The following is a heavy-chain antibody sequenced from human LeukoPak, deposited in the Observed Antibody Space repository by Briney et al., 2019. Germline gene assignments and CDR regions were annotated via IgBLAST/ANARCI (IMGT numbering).Heavy chain of an antibody. Sequence: ASVKVSCKASGYTFTGYYMHWVRQAPGQGLEWMGRINPNSGGTNYAQKFQGRVTMTRDTSISTAYMELSRLRSDDTAVYHCAREPTVTTGGYYYYYMDVWGKGTTVTVSS. J-gene: IGHJ6*03. D-gene: IGHD4-17*01. CDR2: INPNSGGT. CDR1: GYTFTGYY. CDR3: AREPTVTTGGYYYYYMDV. V-gene: IGHV1-2*06.